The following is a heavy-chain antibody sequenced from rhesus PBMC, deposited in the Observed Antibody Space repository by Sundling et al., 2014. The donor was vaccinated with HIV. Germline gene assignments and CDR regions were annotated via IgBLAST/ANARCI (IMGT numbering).Heavy chain of an antibody. J-gene: IGHJ5-1*01. CDR3: AKKPYNWNYGSFDV. CDR2: IGGSSGTT. CDR1: GDSINGYY. Sequence: QVQLQESGPGLVKPSDTLSLNCSVSGDSINGYYWNWIRQPPGKGLEWIGCIGGSSGTTYYNPSLKSRLTISTDTSKSQFSLKLTSVTAADTAVYYCAKKPYNWNYGSFDVWGPGVLVTVSS. D-gene: IGHD1-26*01. V-gene: IGHV4-165*02.